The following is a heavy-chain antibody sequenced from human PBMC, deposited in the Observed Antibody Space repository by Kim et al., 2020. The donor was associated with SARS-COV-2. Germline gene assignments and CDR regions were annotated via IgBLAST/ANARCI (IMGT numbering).Heavy chain of an antibody. CDR3: ARGPVVTATPSFDY. CDR1: GFTFSSYE. CDR2: ISSSGSTI. J-gene: IGHJ4*02. V-gene: IGHV3-48*03. D-gene: IGHD2-21*02. Sequence: GGSLRLSCAASGFTFSSYEMNWVRQAPGKGLEWVSYISSSGSTIYYADSVKGRFTISRDNAKNSLYLQMNSLRAEDTAVYYCARGPVVTATPSFDYWGQGTLVTVSS.